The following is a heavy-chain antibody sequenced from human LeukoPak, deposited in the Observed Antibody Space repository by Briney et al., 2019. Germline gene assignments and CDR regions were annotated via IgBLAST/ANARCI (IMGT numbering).Heavy chain of an antibody. CDR3: ANQDVVVIGYGLDY. J-gene: IGHJ4*02. CDR2: ISERDGST. D-gene: IGHD2-21*01. CDR1: GFTFRNYA. V-gene: IGHV3-23*01. Sequence: GGSLRLSCAAFGFTFRNYAMTWVRQAPGKGLEWVSGISERDGSTYYADSVKGRFTISRDNSKNTLYLQMNSLRAEDTAVYYCANQDVVVIGYGLDYWGQGTLVTVSS.